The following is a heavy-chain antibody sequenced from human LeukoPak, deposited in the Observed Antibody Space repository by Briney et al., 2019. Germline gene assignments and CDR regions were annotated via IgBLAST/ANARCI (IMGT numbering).Heavy chain of an antibody. CDR3: ARAPEIGDSGSYYDY. D-gene: IGHD1-26*01. V-gene: IGHV4-61*05. CDR1: GGSISSSSYY. CDR2: IYYSGST. Sequence: SETLSLTCTVSGGSISSSSYYWGWIRQPPGKGLEWIGYIYYSGSTNYNPSLKSRVTISVDTSKNQFSLKLSSVTAADTAVYYCARAPEIGDSGSYYDYWGQGTLVTVSS. J-gene: IGHJ4*02.